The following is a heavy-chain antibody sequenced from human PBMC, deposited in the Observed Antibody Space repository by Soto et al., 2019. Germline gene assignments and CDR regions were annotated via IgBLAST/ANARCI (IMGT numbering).Heavy chain of an antibody. CDR2: IIPMFRKP. D-gene: IGHD3-10*01. J-gene: IGHJ4*02. Sequence: QVQLVQSGAEVKKPGSSVKVSCMTSGGPFRSFAISWVRQAPGQGLEWMGGIIPMFRKPHYAQKFQGRLTIPADESTSTAYRDLGSLRSADPAMYYCARDPFGATQSEYWGQGTLVTVSS. CDR1: GGPFRSFA. V-gene: IGHV1-69*01. CDR3: ARDPFGATQSEY.